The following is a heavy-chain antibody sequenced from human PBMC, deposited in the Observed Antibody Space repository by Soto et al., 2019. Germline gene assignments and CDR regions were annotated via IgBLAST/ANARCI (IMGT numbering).Heavy chain of an antibody. CDR2: VWYDGGNK. Sequence: QVQLVESGGGVVQPGRSLRLSCAASGFTFTSYGMHWVHQAPGKGLEWVALVWYDGGNKYYADSVKGRFTISRDNSKNTVYLQVNSLRTEDTAVYYCARDRAYCSGDCYPSLGYFDLWGRGTLVTVSS. D-gene: IGHD2-21*02. V-gene: IGHV3-33*01. CDR3: ARDRAYCSGDCYPSLGYFDL. CDR1: GFTFTSYG. J-gene: IGHJ2*01.